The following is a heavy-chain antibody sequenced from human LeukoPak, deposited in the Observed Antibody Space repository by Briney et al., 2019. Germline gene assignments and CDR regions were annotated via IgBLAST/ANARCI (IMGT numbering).Heavy chain of an antibody. CDR3: ARDPTAAGKGAWFDP. J-gene: IGHJ5*02. Sequence: SETLSLTCTVSGGSISSSSYYWGWIRQPPGKGLEWIGSIYYSGSTYYNPSLKSRVTISVDTSKNQFSLKLSSVAAADTAVYYCARDPTAAGKGAWFDPWGQRTLVTVSS. V-gene: IGHV4-39*02. CDR2: IYYSGST. D-gene: IGHD6-13*01. CDR1: GGSISSSSYY.